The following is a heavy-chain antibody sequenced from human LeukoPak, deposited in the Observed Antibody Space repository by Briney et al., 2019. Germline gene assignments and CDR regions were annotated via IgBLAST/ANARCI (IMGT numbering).Heavy chain of an antibody. CDR1: GFSFSVFW. D-gene: IGHD3-3*01. V-gene: IGHV3-74*01. J-gene: IGHJ3*02. CDR2: IKTDGSIT. CDR3: AKDVTQNYDFWSGYEPRDAFDI. Sequence: GGSLRLSCAASGFSFSVFWMHWVRQAPGKGLGWVSRIKTDGSITNYADCVKGRFTISRDNSKNTLYLQMNSLRAEDTAVYYCAKDVTQNYDFWSGYEPRDAFDIWGQGTMVTVSS.